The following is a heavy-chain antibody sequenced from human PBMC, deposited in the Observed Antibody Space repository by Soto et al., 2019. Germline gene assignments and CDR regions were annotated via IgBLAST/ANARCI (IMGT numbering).Heavy chain of an antibody. Sequence: QVQLVQSGAEVKKPGASVKVSCKASGYTFTSYGISWVRQAPGQGLEWMGWISAYNGNTNYAQKLQGRVTMTVDTSTRTVYTELRSLRSDDTVVYYCAGDKVDVSGSYYGYWGQGTVVTVSS. CDR1: GYTFTSYG. CDR3: AGDKVDVSGSYYGY. CDR2: ISAYNGNT. V-gene: IGHV1-18*01. D-gene: IGHD3-10*01. J-gene: IGHJ4*02.